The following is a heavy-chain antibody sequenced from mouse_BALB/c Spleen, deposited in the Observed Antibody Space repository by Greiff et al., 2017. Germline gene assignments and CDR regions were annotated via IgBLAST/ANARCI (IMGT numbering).Heavy chain of an antibody. V-gene: IGHV6-6*02. CDR2: IRLKSDNYAT. D-gene: IGHD2-4*01. Sequence: EVKLVESGGGLVQPGGSMKLSCVASGFTFSSYWMSWVRQSPEKGLEWVAEIRLKSDNYATHYAESVKGKFTISRDDSKSRLYLQMNSLRAEDTGIYYCTRLRNYFDCWSHGNTLTVSS. CDR1: GFTFSSYW. J-gene: IGHJ2*01. CDR3: TRLRNYFDC.